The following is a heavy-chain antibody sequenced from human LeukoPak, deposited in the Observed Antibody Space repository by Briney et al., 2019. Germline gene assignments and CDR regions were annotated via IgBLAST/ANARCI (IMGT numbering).Heavy chain of an antibody. Sequence: SQTLSLTCTVSGGSISSGSYYWSWIRQPAGTGLEWIGRIYTSGSTNYNPSLKSRVTISVDTSKNQFSLKLSSVTAADTAVCYCAREATYYYDSSGYSDPFGYWGQGTLVTVSS. CDR1: GGSISSGSYY. CDR3: AREATYYYDSSGYSDPFGY. V-gene: IGHV4-61*02. CDR2: IYTSGST. J-gene: IGHJ4*02. D-gene: IGHD3-22*01.